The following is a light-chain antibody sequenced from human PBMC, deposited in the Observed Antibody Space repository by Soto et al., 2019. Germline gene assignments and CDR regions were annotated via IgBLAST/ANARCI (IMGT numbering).Light chain of an antibody. CDR2: GAS. J-gene: IGKJ2*01. V-gene: IGKV1-39*01. CDR3: QQSYTTPRT. CDR1: LRISSD. Sequence: DIQMTQSPSSLSASVGDRVTITCRASLRISSDLNWFQQKPGKAPKVLIFGASSLQSGVPSRFRGSGSGTEFTLTISSLQREDSATYYCQQSYTTPRTFGQGTKLEIK.